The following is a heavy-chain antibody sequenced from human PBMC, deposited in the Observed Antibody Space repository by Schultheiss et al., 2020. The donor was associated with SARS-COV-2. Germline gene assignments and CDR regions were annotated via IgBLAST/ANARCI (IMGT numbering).Heavy chain of an antibody. CDR2: IWYDGSNK. CDR1: GFTFSSYG. Sequence: GGSLRLSCAASGFTFSSYGMHWVRQAPGKGLEWVAVIWYDGSNKYYADSVKGRFTISRDNSKNTLYLQMNSLRAEDTAVYYCARPLFYGGNSENYYYGMDVWGQGTTVTVSS. V-gene: IGHV3-33*01. J-gene: IGHJ6*02. CDR3: ARPLFYGGNSENYYYGMDV. D-gene: IGHD4-23*01.